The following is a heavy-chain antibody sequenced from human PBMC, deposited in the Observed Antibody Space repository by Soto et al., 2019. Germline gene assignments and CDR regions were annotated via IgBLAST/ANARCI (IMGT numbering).Heavy chain of an antibody. Sequence: SETLSLTCTVSGGSISSSSYYWVWIRQPPGQGLEWIGSFYYSGSTYYNPSLKSRVTISVDTSKNQFSLKLSSVTAADTAVYYCASQWFGEFSLYYYYGMDVWGQGTTVTVSS. V-gene: IGHV4-39*01. CDR3: ASQWFGEFSLYYYYGMDV. J-gene: IGHJ6*02. CDR1: GGSISSSSYY. CDR2: FYYSGST. D-gene: IGHD3-10*01.